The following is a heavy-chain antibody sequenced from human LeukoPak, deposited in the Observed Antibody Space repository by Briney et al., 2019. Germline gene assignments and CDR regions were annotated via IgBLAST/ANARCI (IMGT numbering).Heavy chain of an antibody. Sequence: GGSLRLSCAASGFTFSSYAMHWVRQAPGKGLEWVAVISYDGSNKYYADSVKGRSTISRDNSKNTLYLQMNSLRAEDTAVYYCARDRPFGGVIVSYWFDPWGQGTLVTVSS. V-gene: IGHV3-30*04. CDR1: GFTFSSYA. CDR2: ISYDGSNK. J-gene: IGHJ5*02. CDR3: ARDRPFGGVIVSYWFDP. D-gene: IGHD3-16*02.